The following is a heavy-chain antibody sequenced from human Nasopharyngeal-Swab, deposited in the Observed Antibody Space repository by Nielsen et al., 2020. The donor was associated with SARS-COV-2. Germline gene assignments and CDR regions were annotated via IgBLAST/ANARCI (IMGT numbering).Heavy chain of an antibody. CDR2: IYYSGST. V-gene: IGHV4-39*01. D-gene: IGHD4-11*01. CDR1: GGSISSSSYY. J-gene: IGHJ4*02. Sequence: SETLSLTCTVSGGSISSSSYYWGWIRQPPGKGLEWIGSIYYSGSTYYNPSLKSRVTISVDTSKNQFSLKLSSVTAADTAVYYCARHPTTAFDHWGQGTLVTVSS. CDR3: ARHPTTAFDH.